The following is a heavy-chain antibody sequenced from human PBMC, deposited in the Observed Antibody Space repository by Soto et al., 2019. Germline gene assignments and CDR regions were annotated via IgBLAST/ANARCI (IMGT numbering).Heavy chain of an antibody. D-gene: IGHD3-10*01. CDR2: IWYDGSNK. J-gene: IGHJ5*02. Sequence: QVQLVESGGGVVQPGRSLRLSCAASGFTFSSYGMHWVRQAPGKGLEWVAVIWYDGSNKYYADSVKGRFTISRDNSKNTLYLQMNSLRAEDTAVYYCARDGRPRGGLFWFDPWGQGTLVTVSS. CDR3: ARDGRPRGGLFWFDP. V-gene: IGHV3-33*01. CDR1: GFTFSSYG.